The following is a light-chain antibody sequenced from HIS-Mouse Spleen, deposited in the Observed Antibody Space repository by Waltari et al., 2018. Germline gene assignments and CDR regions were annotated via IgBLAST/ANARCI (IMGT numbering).Light chain of an antibody. V-gene: IGLV3-10*01. Sequence: SYELTQPPSVSVSPGQTARITCSGDALPKKYAYWYQQKSGQAPVLVLYEDSKRPAGIPEGFSGSSSGRMATLTISGAQVEDEADYYGYSTDSSGNHRVFGGGTKLTVL. CDR3: YSTDSSGNHRV. CDR1: ALPKKY. J-gene: IGLJ2*01. CDR2: EDS.